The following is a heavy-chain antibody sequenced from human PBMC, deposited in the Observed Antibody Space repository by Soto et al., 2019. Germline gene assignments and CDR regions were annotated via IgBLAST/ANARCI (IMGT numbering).Heavy chain of an antibody. CDR1: GFTFGDYA. V-gene: IGHV3-49*03. Sequence: GGSLRLSCTASGFTFGDYAMSWFRQAPGKGLEWVGFIRSKAYGGTTEYAASVKGRSTISRDDSKSIAYLQMNSLKTEDTAVYYCTRDRPAKRWLHRRFDYWGQGSLVTVSS. D-gene: IGHD5-12*01. J-gene: IGHJ4*02. CDR2: IRSKAYGGTT. CDR3: TRDRPAKRWLHRRFDY.